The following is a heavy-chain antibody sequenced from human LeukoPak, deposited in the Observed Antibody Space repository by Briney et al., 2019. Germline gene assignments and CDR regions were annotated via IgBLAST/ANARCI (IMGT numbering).Heavy chain of an antibody. J-gene: IGHJ4*02. CDR3: AREYHSSGSYTFDN. CDR2: INPNSGGT. Sequence: ASVKVSRKASGYTFTGYYVYWVRQAPGQGLEWMGWINPNSGGTNYAQKFQGRVTMTRDTSISTAYMELSRLRSDDTAVYYCAREYHSSGSYTFDNWGQGTLVTVSS. V-gene: IGHV1-2*02. D-gene: IGHD3-22*01. CDR1: GYTFTGYY.